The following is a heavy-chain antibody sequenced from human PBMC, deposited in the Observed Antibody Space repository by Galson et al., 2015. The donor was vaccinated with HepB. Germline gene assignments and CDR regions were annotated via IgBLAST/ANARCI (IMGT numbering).Heavy chain of an antibody. J-gene: IGHJ3*01. Sequence: SVKVSCKASGDTLTSYSIGWLRQAPGQGLEWMGRIIAVLDLPEYAQKFQGRVTITADRSTSTAYMELSSLRSDDTAVYFCARWGMDAFEVWGQGTKVTVSS. D-gene: IGHD7-27*01. V-gene: IGHV1-69*02. CDR1: GDTLTSYS. CDR2: IIAVLDLP. CDR3: ARWGMDAFEV.